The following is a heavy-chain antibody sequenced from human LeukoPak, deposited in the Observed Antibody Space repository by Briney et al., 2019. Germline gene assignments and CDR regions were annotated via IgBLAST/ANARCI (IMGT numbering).Heavy chain of an antibody. CDR2: IYYSGST. D-gene: IGHD3-22*01. CDR1: GGSTSSYY. CDR3: ARVDYYDSSGYYFNNWFDP. V-gene: IGHV4-59*01. J-gene: IGHJ5*02. Sequence: PSETLSLTCTVSGGSTSSYYWSWIRQPPGKGLEWIGYIYYSGSTNYNPSLKSRVTISVDTSKNQFSLKLSSVTAADTAVYYCARVDYYDSSGYYFNNWFDPWGQGTLVTVSS.